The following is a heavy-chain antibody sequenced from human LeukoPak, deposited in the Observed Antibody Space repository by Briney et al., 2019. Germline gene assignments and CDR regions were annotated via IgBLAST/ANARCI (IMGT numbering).Heavy chain of an antibody. CDR1: GFTVSSNY. Sequence: GGSLRLSCAASGFTVSSNYMSWVRQAPGKGLEWVSVIYSGGSTYYADSVKGRFTISRDNSKNTLYLQMNSLRAEDTAVYYCARGPNFQGYGDYGGYWGQGTLVTVSS. J-gene: IGHJ4*02. CDR2: IYSGGST. CDR3: ARGPNFQGYGDYGGY. V-gene: IGHV3-66*01. D-gene: IGHD4-17*01.